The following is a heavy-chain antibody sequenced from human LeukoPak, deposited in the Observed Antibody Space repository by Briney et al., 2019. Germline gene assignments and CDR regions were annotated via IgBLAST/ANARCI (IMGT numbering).Heavy chain of an antibody. V-gene: IGHV4-30-4*01. CDR3: ARDYYGSGSPNWFDP. CDR1: GGSISSGDYY. D-gene: IGHD3-10*01. J-gene: IGHJ5*02. Sequence: SETLSLTRTVSGGSISSGDYYWSWIRQPPGKGLEWIGYIYYSGSTYYNPSLKSRVTISVDTSKNQFSLKLSSVTAADTAVYYCARDYYGSGSPNWFDPWGQGTLVTVSS. CDR2: IYYSGST.